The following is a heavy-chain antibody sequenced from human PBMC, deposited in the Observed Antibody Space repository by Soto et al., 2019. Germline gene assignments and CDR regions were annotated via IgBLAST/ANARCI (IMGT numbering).Heavy chain of an antibody. V-gene: IGHV1-24*01. CDR2: FDPEDGET. CDR3: ATVYSSALGDAFDI. Sequence: ASVKVYCKASGYTFPEYALHWVRQAPGKGLEWMGGFDPEDGETIYAQKFQGRVTMTEDTSTDTAYMELSSLRSEDTAVYYCATVYSSALGDAFDIWGQGTMVTV. J-gene: IGHJ3*02. CDR1: GYTFPEYA. D-gene: IGHD6-19*01.